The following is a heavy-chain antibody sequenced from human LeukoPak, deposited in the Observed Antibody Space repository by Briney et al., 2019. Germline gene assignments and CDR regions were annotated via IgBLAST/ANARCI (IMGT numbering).Heavy chain of an antibody. CDR3: ASDPRYYDFDY. D-gene: IGHD3-3*01. Sequence: SETLSLTCTVSGGSISSYYWSWIRQPPGKGLEWIGYIYYSGSTNYNPSLKSRVTISVDTSKNQFSLKLSSVTAADTAVYYCASDPRYYDFDYWGQGTLVTVSS. CDR2: IYYSGST. J-gene: IGHJ4*02. V-gene: IGHV4-59*01. CDR1: GGSISSYY.